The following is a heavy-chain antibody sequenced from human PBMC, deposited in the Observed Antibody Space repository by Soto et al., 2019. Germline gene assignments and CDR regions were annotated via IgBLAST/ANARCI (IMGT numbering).Heavy chain of an antibody. Sequence: ASVKVSCKASGGTFSSYAISWVRQAPGQGLEWMGWINPNGGGRNYAQKFQGSVTMTRDTSINTAYMELNNLGSDDTAVYYCTRYYGGYCSGDACYFGSLDSRRKGTLVTVSS. V-gene: IGHV1-2*02. CDR2: INPNGGGR. D-gene: IGHD2-15*01. CDR3: TRYYGGYCSGDACYFGSLDS. CDR1: GGTFSSYA. J-gene: IGHJ5*01.